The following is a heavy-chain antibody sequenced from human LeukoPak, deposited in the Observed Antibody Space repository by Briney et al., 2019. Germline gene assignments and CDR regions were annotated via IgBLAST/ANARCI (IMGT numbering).Heavy chain of an antibody. D-gene: IGHD2-2*01. J-gene: IGHJ5*02. Sequence: ASVKVSCKASGYSFGIFGISWVRQAAGQGLEWMGWISANTGNTNYAQKLQGRVTMTTDTSTSTAYMELRSLRSDDTAVYYCARVGVVVPAAWFDPWGQGTLVTVSS. CDR3: ARVGVVVPAAWFDP. CDR2: ISANTGNT. V-gene: IGHV1-18*01. CDR1: GYSFGIFG.